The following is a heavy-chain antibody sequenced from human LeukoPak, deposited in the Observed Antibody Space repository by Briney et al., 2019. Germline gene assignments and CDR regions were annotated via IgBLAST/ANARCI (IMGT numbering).Heavy chain of an antibody. Sequence: GRSLRLSCAASGFTFSSYAMHWVRQAPGKGLEWVAIISYDGSNKYYADSVKGRFTISRHNSKNTLYLQVNSLRAEDTAVYYCARDRGVTTVFSGSFWFDPWGQGTLVTVSS. D-gene: IGHD4-17*01. V-gene: IGHV3-30-3*01. CDR3: ARDRGVTTVFSGSFWFDP. J-gene: IGHJ5*02. CDR2: ISYDGSNK. CDR1: GFTFSSYA.